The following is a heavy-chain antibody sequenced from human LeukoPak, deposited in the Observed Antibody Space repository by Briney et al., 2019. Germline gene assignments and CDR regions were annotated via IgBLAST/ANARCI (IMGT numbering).Heavy chain of an antibody. J-gene: IGHJ3*02. CDR2: ISGSGGST. V-gene: IGHV3-23*01. CDR3: AREPSSSGAFDI. Sequence: GGSLRLSCAASGFTFSSYSMNWVRQAPGKGLEWVSAISGSGGSTYYADSVKGRFTISRDNSKNTLYLQMNSLRAEDTAVYYCAREPSSSGAFDIWGQGTMVTVSS. D-gene: IGHD6-6*01. CDR1: GFTFSSYS.